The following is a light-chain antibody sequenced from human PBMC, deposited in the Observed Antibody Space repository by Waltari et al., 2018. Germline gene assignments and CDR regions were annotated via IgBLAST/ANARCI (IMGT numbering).Light chain of an antibody. V-gene: IGKV3-20*01. CDR1: QTVRTTY. CDR2: DTS. CDR3: QQYDISPLT. J-gene: IGKJ4*01. Sequence: EIVLTQSPGPLSFSPGERATLSCRASQTVRTTYLAWYQQKPGQAPTLLIYDTSSRATGIPDRFSGSGSGTDFSLTISSLEPEDFAVYYCQQYDISPLTFGGGTKVETK.